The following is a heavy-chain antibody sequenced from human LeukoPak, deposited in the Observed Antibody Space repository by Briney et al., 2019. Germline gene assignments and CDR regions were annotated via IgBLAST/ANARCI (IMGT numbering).Heavy chain of an antibody. CDR1: GFTVSSNY. CDR2: IYSGGST. CDR3: ARDGGYYYYGVDV. J-gene: IGHJ6*02. Sequence: PGGSLRLSCAASGFTVSSNYMSWVRQAPGKGLEWVSVIYSGGSTYYADSVKGRFTISRDNSKNTLYLQMNSLRVEDTAVYYCARDGGYYYYGVDVWGQGTTVTVSS. D-gene: IGHD3-10*01. V-gene: IGHV3-66*01.